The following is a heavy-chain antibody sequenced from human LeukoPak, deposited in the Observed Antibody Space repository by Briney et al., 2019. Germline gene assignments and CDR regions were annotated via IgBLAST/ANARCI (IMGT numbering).Heavy chain of an antibody. CDR1: GVSISSSNSY. CDR2: IYYSGNT. J-gene: IGHJ4*02. CDR3: ARQTGSGLFILP. Sequence: SETLSLTCTVSGVSISSSNSYWGWIRQPPGKGLEWIGSIYYSGNTYYNASLKSQVSISIDTSKNQFSLRLTSVTAADTAVYYCARQTGSGLFILPGGQGTLVTASS. V-gene: IGHV4-39*01. D-gene: IGHD3/OR15-3a*01.